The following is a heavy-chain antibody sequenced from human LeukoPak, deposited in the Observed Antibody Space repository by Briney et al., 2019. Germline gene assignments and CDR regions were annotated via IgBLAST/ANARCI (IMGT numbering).Heavy chain of an antibody. CDR3: AREVEDIVVVVAATCSLQH. J-gene: IGHJ1*01. V-gene: IGHV4-59*01. CDR1: GGSISTYY. D-gene: IGHD2-15*01. Sequence: SETLSLTCTLSGGSISTYYWSWIRQPPGKGLEWIGYIYHSGSTNYNPSLKSRVTISVDTSKNQFSLKLSSVTAADTAVYYCAREVEDIVVVVAATCSLQHWGQGTLVTVSS. CDR2: IYHSGST.